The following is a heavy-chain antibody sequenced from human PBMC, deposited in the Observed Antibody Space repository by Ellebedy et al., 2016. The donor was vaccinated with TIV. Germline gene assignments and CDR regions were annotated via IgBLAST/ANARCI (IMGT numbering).Heavy chain of an antibody. Sequence: PGGSLRLSCAASGFTFSSYGMHWVRQAPGKGLEWVAVISYDGSNKYYADSVKGRFTISRDNSKNTLYLQMNGLRAEDTAVYYCASRVYCSSNSCIAGWGQGTLVTVSS. J-gene: IGHJ4*02. CDR2: ISYDGSNK. CDR3: ASRVYCSSNSCIAG. V-gene: IGHV3-30*03. D-gene: IGHD2-2*01. CDR1: GFTFSSYG.